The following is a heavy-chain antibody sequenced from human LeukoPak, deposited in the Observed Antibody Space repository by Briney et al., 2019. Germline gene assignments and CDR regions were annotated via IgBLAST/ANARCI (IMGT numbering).Heavy chain of an antibody. CDR2: ISGSGGST. CDR3: AKDHGPNGDYFN. CDR1: GFTFSSYA. Sequence: GGSLRLSCAASGFTFSSYAMSWVRQAPGKGLEWVSAISGSGGSTYYADSVKGRSTISRDNSKNTLYLQMNSLRAEDTAVYYCAKDHGPNGDYFNWGQGTLVTVSS. V-gene: IGHV3-23*01. J-gene: IGHJ4*02. D-gene: IGHD4-17*01.